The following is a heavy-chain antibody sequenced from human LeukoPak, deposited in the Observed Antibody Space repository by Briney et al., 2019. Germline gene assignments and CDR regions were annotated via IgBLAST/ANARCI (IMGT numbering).Heavy chain of an antibody. D-gene: IGHD5-12*01. CDR1: GGSISSGGYY. CDR2: IYYSGTT. Sequence: SETLSLTCTVSGGSISSGGYYWSWIRQHPGKGLEWIGNIYYSGTTYYKPSLKSRVTISVDTSKNQFSLKLSSVTAADTAVYYCASDSGYEIGAFDIWGQGTMVTVSS. CDR3: ASDSGYEIGAFDI. J-gene: IGHJ3*02. V-gene: IGHV4-31*03.